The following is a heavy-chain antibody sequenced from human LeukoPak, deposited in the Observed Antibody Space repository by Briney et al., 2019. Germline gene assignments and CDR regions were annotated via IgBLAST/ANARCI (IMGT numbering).Heavy chain of an antibody. D-gene: IGHD3-10*01. CDR1: GGSFSGYY. J-gene: IGHJ5*02. Sequence: SETLSLTCAVFGGSFSGYYWTWVRQAPGQGLEWIGEINESGTTNYNPSLNNRVTISVDTSKNQFSLKLTSLTAADTAVFYCARALMTLVRGVPRTTWFDPWGQGTLVSVSS. V-gene: IGHV4-34*01. CDR2: INESGTT. CDR3: ARALMTLVRGVPRTTWFDP.